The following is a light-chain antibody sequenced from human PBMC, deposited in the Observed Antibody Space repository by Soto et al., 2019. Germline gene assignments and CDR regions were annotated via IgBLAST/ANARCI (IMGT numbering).Light chain of an antibody. Sequence: IQITQSPSSLSASVGDRFTITCRASQSISSYLNWYQQKPGKAPKLLIFAASSLQSGVPSRFSGSGSGTDFTLTISSLQPEDFATYYCQSYVTPRTFGQGTKVDIK. J-gene: IGKJ1*01. CDR3: QSYVTPRT. V-gene: IGKV1-39*01. CDR2: AAS. CDR1: QSISSY.